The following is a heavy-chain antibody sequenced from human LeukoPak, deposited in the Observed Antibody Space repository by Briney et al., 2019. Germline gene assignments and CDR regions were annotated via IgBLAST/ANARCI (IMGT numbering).Heavy chain of an antibody. Sequence: SETLSLTCIVSGGSISSSSYYWGWIRQPPGKGLEWIGSICYSGSTYYNPSLKSRVTISVDTSKNQFSLKLSSVTAADTAVYYCARGFREWELYYYYYYYMDVWGKGTTVTVSS. CDR3: ARGFREWELYYYYYYYMDV. J-gene: IGHJ6*03. V-gene: IGHV4-39*07. D-gene: IGHD1-26*01. CDR2: ICYSGST. CDR1: GGSISSSSYY.